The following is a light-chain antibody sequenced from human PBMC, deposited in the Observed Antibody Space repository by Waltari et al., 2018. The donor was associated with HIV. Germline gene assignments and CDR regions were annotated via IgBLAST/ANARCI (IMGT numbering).Light chain of an antibody. Sequence: QSALTQPPSASGSPGQSVNMSCTWATSDIHDYTFISWYQRYSCQAPKLIIFEVTKRPSGVPDRFSGSRSGNTASLIVSGLQAEDEAVYFCSSFAGSNKLFGGGTKLTVL. J-gene: IGLJ2*01. CDR3: SSFAGSNKL. CDR2: EVT. V-gene: IGLV2-8*01. CDR1: TSDIHDYTF.